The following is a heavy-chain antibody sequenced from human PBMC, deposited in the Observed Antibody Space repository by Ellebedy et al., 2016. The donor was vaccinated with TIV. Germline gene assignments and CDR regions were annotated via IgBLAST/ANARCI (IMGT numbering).Heavy chain of an antibody. CDR1: GYTFTRYG. Sequence: ASVKVSCXVSGYTFTRYGMSWVRQAPGQGLEWMGWIAVYNGHTKYAQKFQDRDVMTTETATSTVYMELRSLRSDDTAVYYCARSRLGGGHWYLDFWGRGTLVTVSS. D-gene: IGHD3-10*01. CDR2: IAVYNGHT. CDR3: ARSRLGGGHWYLDF. V-gene: IGHV1-18*01. J-gene: IGHJ2*01.